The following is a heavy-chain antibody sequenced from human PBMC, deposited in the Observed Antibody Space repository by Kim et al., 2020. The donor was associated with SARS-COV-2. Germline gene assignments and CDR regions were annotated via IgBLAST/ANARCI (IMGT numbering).Heavy chain of an antibody. D-gene: IGHD1-20*01. J-gene: IGHJ4*02. CDR2: INHSGST. Sequence: SETLSLTCAVYGGSFSGYYWSWIRQPPGKGMEWIGEINHSGSTNYNPSLKSRVTISVDTSKNQFSLKLSSVTAADTAVYYCARAWTKALPKSRRYNWNRGSFDYWGQGTLVTVSS. CDR1: GGSFSGYY. CDR3: ARAWTKALPKSRRYNWNRGSFDY. V-gene: IGHV4-34*01.